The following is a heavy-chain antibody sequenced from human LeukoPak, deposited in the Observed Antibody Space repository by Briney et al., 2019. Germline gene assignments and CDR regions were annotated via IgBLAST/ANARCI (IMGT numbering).Heavy chain of an antibody. J-gene: IGHJ4*02. CDR3: ARIRCGQTEHRCYNY. D-gene: IGHD2-8*01. CDR1: GASITGYY. Sequence: PSEVLTLICGVHGASITGYYWSWIRQSPGEALEWIGEINPNGYTIYNPSLKSRVTMSVDTSKNQLSLTLTSVTAADTAIYYCARIRCGQTEHRCYNYWGRGALVTVSS. V-gene: IGHV4-34*01. CDR2: INPNGYT.